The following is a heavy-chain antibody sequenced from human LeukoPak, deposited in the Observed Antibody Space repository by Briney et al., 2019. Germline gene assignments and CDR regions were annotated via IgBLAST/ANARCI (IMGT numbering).Heavy chain of an antibody. CDR1: GFTVSSNY. Sequence: GGSLRLSCAASGFTVSSNYVSWVRQAPGKGLEWVSVIYSGGATFYGDSVKGRFTISRDDSENTLYLQMNSLRAEDTAVYYCARGSHIGAAGIFDNWGQGTLVTVSS. J-gene: IGHJ4*02. V-gene: IGHV3-53*01. CDR2: IYSGGAT. D-gene: IGHD6-13*01. CDR3: ARGSHIGAAGIFDN.